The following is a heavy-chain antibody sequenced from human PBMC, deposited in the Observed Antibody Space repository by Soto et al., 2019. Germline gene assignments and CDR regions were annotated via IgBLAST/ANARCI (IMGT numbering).Heavy chain of an antibody. J-gene: IGHJ6*02. V-gene: IGHV3-11*06. CDR3: ARDVGDFWSGYYDYYYYGMDV. CDR1: GFTFSDYY. CDR2: ISSSSGYT. D-gene: IGHD3-3*01. Sequence: QVQLVESGGGLVKPGGSLRLSCAASGFTFSDYYMSWIRQAPGKGLEWVSYISSSSGYTNYVDSVKGRFTISRDNAKNSLYLQMNSLRAEDTAVYYCARDVGDFWSGYYDYYYYGMDVWGQGTTVTVSS.